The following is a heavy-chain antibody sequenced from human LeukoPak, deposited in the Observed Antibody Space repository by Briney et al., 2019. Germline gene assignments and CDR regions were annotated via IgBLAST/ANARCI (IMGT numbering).Heavy chain of an antibody. J-gene: IGHJ6*03. V-gene: IGHV3-21*01. Sequence: GGSLRLSCAASGFTFSSYNMNWVRQAPGQGLEWVSSITSGSSYIYYADSVKGRFTISRDNAKNSLYLQMNSLRAEDTAVYYCARDPYSGSYGNYYYYFMDVWGKGTTVTISS. D-gene: IGHD1-26*01. CDR3: ARDPYSGSYGNYYYYFMDV. CDR1: GFTFSSYN. CDR2: ITSGSSYI.